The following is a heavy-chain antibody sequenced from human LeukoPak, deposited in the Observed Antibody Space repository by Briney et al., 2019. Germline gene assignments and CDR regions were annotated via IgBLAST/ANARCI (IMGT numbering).Heavy chain of an antibody. Sequence: SSETLSLTCAVYGGSFSGYYWSWIRQPPGKGLEWIGEINHSGSTNYNPSLKSRVTISVDTSKNQFSLKLSSVTAADTAVYYCASQRWLQSKRYFDYWGQGTLVTVSS. CDR1: GGSFSGYY. D-gene: IGHD5-24*01. CDR3: ASQRWLQSKRYFDY. CDR2: INHSGST. V-gene: IGHV4-34*01. J-gene: IGHJ4*02.